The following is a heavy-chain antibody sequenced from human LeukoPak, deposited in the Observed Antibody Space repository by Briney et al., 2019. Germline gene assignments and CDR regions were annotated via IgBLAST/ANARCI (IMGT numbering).Heavy chain of an antibody. J-gene: IGHJ4*02. CDR3: ARGSVKQQLARGTLDY. V-gene: IGHV4-34*01. CDR1: GGSFSGYY. Sequence: SETLSLTCAVYGGSFSGYYWSWIRQPPGKGLEWIGEINHSGSTNYNPSLKSRVTISVDTSKNQFSLKLSSVTAADTAVYYCARGSVKQQLARGTLDYWGQGTLVTVSS. D-gene: IGHD6-13*01. CDR2: INHSGST.